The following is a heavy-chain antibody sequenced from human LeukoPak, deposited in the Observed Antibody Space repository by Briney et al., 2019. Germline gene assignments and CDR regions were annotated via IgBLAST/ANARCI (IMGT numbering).Heavy chain of an antibody. CDR3: AKGEFYLDAFDI. J-gene: IGHJ3*02. Sequence: GGSLRLSCAASGFTFSSYGMHWVRQGPGKGLEWVAFIRHDGSKKYYADSVKGRFTISRDNSKDTLYLQMKSLRAEDTAVYFCAKGEFYLDAFDIWGQGTLVTVSS. CDR2: IRHDGSKK. V-gene: IGHV3-30*02. CDR1: GFTFSSYG. D-gene: IGHD3-10*01.